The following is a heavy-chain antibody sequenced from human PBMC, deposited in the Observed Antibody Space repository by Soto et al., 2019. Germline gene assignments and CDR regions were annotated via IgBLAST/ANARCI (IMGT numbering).Heavy chain of an antibody. V-gene: IGHV4-61*01. D-gene: IGHD3-22*01. J-gene: IGHJ4*02. CDR2: IYYSGST. CDR1: GGSVSSGSYY. Sequence: ETLSLTCTVSGGSVSSGSYYWSWIRQPPGKGLEWIGYIYYSGSTNYNPSLKSRVTISVDTSKNQFSLKLSSVTAADTAVYYCARGLGDYYDSSGYLTWGQGTLVTVTS. CDR3: ARGLGDYYDSSGYLT.